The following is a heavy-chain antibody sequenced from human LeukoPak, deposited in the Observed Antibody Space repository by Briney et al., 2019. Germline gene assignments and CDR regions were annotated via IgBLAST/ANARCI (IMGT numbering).Heavy chain of an antibody. J-gene: IGHJ4*02. CDR1: GFTFSSYA. V-gene: IGHV3-30*04. CDR3: AKDGCSSTSCYFYFDY. D-gene: IGHD2-2*01. Sequence: PGRSLRLSCAASGFTFSSYAMHWVRQAPGKGLEWVAVISYDGSNKYYADSVKGRFTISRDNSKNTLYLQMNSLRAEDTAVYYCAKDGCSSTSCYFYFDYWGQGTLVTVSS. CDR2: ISYDGSNK.